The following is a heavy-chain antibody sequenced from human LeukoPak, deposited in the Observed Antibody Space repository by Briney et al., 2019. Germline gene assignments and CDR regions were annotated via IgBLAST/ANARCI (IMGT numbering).Heavy chain of an antibody. CDR3: ARIARPRYYYDSSGYIG. CDR1: GGSISSYY. CDR2: IYYSGST. D-gene: IGHD3-22*01. V-gene: IGHV4-59*01. Sequence: SETLSLTCTVSGGSISSYYWSWIRQPPGRGLEWIGYIYYSGSTNYNPSLKSRVTISVDTSKNQFSLKLSSVTAADTAVYYCARIARPRYYYDSSGYIGWGQGTLVTVSS. J-gene: IGHJ4*02.